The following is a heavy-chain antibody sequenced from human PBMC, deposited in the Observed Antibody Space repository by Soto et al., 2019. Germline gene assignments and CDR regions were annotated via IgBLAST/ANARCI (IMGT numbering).Heavy chain of an antibody. Sequence: SETLSLTCTVSGGSISSSSYSWGWIRQPPGKGLEWIGSIYSTGNTYYNPSLKSRVTISVDTSKNQFSLKLSSVTAADTAVYYCARPYSSSLGYFDYWGQGTLVTVSS. CDR3: ARPYSSSLGYFDY. CDR1: GGSISSSSYS. CDR2: IYSTGNT. J-gene: IGHJ4*02. V-gene: IGHV4-39*01. D-gene: IGHD6-6*01.